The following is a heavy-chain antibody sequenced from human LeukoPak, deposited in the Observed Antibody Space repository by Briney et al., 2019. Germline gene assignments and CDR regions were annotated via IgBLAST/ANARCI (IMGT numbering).Heavy chain of an antibody. D-gene: IGHD1-26*01. CDR1: GGSISSYY. V-gene: IGHV4-59*12. CDR3: ARDQYSGSLDY. Sequence: SETLSLTCTVSGGSISSYYWSGIRQPPGKGLECIGYIYYSGSTNYNPSLKSRVNLSVDTSKNQFSLKLSSVTAADTAVYYCARDQYSGSLDYWGQGTLVTVSS. CDR2: IYYSGST. J-gene: IGHJ4*02.